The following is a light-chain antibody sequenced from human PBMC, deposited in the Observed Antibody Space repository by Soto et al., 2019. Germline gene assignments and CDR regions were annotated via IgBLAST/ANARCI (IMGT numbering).Light chain of an antibody. J-gene: IGLJ3*02. CDR1: SSDVGTHGY. CDR3: MCYAGGNNWV. Sequence: QSVLTKPPSASGSPGQSVPISCTGTSSDVGTHGYVSWYQQHAGKAPKLMIYDVTKRPSGVPDRFSGSKSANTASLTVSGLQAEDEADYYCMCYAGGNNWVFGGGTKLTVL. CDR2: DVT. V-gene: IGLV2-8*01.